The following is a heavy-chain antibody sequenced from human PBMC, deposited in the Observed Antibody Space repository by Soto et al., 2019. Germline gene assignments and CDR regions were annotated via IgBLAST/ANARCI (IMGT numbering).Heavy chain of an antibody. CDR1: GGTFSSYA. V-gene: IGHV1-69*12. CDR2: IIPIFGTA. J-gene: IGHJ2*01. Sequence: QVQLVQSGAAVKKPGSSVKVSCKASGGTFSSYAISWVRQAPGQGLEWMGGIIPIFGTANYAQKFQGRVTITADESTSTAYMELSSLRSEDTAVYYCARGGQRTDYGGNGFWYFDLWGRGTLVTVSS. D-gene: IGHD4-17*01. CDR3: ARGGQRTDYGGNGFWYFDL.